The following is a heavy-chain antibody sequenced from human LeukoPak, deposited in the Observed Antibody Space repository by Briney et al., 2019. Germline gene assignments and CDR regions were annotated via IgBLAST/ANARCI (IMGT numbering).Heavy chain of an antibody. V-gene: IGHV1-69*05. J-gene: IGHJ6*03. CDR3: ARDHQSLGYCSGGSCPGRYYYYYMDV. CDR2: IIPIFCTA. CDR1: GGTFSSYA. Sequence: GASVKVSCKASGGTFSSYAISWVRQAPGQGLEWMGRIIPIFCTANYAQKFQGRVTITTDESTSTAYMELSSLGSEDTAVYYCARDHQSLGYCSGGSCPGRYYYYYMDVWGKGTTVTVSS. D-gene: IGHD2-15*01.